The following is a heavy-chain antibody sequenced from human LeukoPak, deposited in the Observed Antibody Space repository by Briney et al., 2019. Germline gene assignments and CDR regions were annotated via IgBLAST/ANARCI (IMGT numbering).Heavy chain of an antibody. CDR2: ISGYNGNT. V-gene: IGHV1-18*01. CDR3: ARGDRITSQVDY. D-gene: IGHD1-14*01. Sequence: ASVKVSCEASGYPFTNYGTSWVRQAPGQGLEWMGWISGYNGNTNSAQKVQGRVTMTTDTSTSTAYMELRSLRSDDTAVYYCARGDRITSQVDYWGQGTLVTVSS. CDR1: GYPFTNYG. J-gene: IGHJ4*02.